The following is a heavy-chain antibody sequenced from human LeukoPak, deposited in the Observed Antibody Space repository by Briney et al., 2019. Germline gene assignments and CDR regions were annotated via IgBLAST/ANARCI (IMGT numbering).Heavy chain of an antibody. D-gene: IGHD6-19*01. Sequence: GGSVKVSCKASGYTFTSFEIDWVRQATGQGLEWMGLMNPNSGNTGYAQKFQGRVTITRNTSIDTAYMELSSLRSEDTAVYYCARGTKIAVAGTSQRKKFDFWGQGTLVTVSS. J-gene: IGHJ4*02. CDR1: GYTFTSFE. V-gene: IGHV1-8*03. CDR2: MNPNSGNT. CDR3: ARGTKIAVAGTSQRKKFDF.